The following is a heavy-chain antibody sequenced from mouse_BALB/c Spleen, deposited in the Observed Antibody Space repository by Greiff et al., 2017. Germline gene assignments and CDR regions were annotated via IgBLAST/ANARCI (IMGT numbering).Heavy chain of an antibody. CDR1: GFAFSSYW. Sequence: EVQLQESGGGLVQPGGSLKLSCAASGFAFSSYWMSWVRQAPGKGLEWIGEINPDSSTINYTPSLKDKFIISRDNAKNTLYLQMSKVRPEDTALYYCAGYDYDGYFDVWGAGTTVTVSA. CDR2: INPDSSTI. D-gene: IGHD2-4*01. V-gene: IGHV4-1*02. CDR3: AGYDYDGYFDV. J-gene: IGHJ1*01.